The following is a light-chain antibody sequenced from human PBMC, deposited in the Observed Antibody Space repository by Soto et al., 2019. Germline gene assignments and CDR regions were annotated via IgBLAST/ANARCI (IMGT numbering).Light chain of an antibody. J-gene: IGLJ2*01. CDR3: AAWDDSLNGPV. Sequence: QSVLTQPPSASETPGQRVTISCSGSSPNIGTNSVNWYQQLPGTAPKLLMYRNDQRPSGVPDRFSGSKSGTSASLAISGLQSEDEALYYCAAWDDSLNGPVFGGGTKVTVL. V-gene: IGLV1-44*01. CDR2: RND. CDR1: SPNIGTNS.